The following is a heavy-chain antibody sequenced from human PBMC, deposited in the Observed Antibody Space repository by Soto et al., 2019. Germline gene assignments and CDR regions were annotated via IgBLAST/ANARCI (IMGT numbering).Heavy chain of an antibody. CDR2: INAGNGNT. Sequence: ASVKVSCKSSGYSFTNYVMHWVRQAPGQRLEWMGWINAGNGNTKYSQKFQDRVTITRDTSASTAYMELSSLRSEDTAVYFCARDRRSSTAPNNWFDPWGQGTLVTVSS. CDR1: GYSFTNYV. J-gene: IGHJ5*02. V-gene: IGHV1-3*01. D-gene: IGHD2-2*01. CDR3: ARDRRSSTAPNNWFDP.